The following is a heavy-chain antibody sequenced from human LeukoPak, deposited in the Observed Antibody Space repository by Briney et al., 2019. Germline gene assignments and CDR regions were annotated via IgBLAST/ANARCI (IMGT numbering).Heavy chain of an antibody. D-gene: IGHD6-6*01. Sequence: GGSLRLSCAASGFIVSSNYMSWVRQAPGKGLDWVSVIYSGGSTYYADSVKGRFTISRDNSKNTLYLQMNGLRAEDTAVYYCAKVAFRSSSYISGIEYWGQGTLVTVSS. J-gene: IGHJ4*02. V-gene: IGHV3-53*01. CDR1: GFIVSSNY. CDR3: AKVAFRSSSYISGIEY. CDR2: IYSGGST.